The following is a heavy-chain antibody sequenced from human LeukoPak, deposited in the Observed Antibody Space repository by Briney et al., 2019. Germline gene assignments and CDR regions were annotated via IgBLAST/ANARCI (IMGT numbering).Heavy chain of an antibody. CDR3: ARGGLGYYYDSSGRTRDY. Sequence: PSETLSLTCAVYGGSFSGYYWSWIRQPPGKGLEWIGEINHSGSTNYNPSLKSRVTISVDTSKNQFSLKLSSVTAADTAVYYCARGGLGYYYDSSGRTRDYWGQGTLVTVSS. J-gene: IGHJ4*02. CDR1: GGSFSGYY. V-gene: IGHV4-34*01. D-gene: IGHD3-22*01. CDR2: INHSGST.